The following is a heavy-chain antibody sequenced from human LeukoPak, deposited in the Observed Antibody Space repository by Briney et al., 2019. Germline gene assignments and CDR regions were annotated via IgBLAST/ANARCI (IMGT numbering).Heavy chain of an antibody. CDR1: GYTFTSYG. V-gene: IGHV1-18*01. Sequence: VASVKVSCKASGYTFTSYGISWVRQAPGQGLEWMGWISAYNGNTNYAQKLQGRVTMTTDTSTSTAYMELRSLRSDDTAVYYCARGFWVRGVMSHYYYMDVWGKGTTVTVSS. J-gene: IGHJ6*03. CDR3: ARGFWVRGVMSHYYYMDV. D-gene: IGHD3-10*01. CDR2: ISAYNGNT.